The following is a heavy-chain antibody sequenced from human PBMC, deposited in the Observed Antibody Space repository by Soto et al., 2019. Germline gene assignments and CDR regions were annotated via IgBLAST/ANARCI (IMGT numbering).Heavy chain of an antibody. CDR3: ARDYGYSYGYYYYGMDV. D-gene: IGHD5-18*01. V-gene: IGHV1-69*12. CDR2: IIPIFGTA. J-gene: IGHJ6*02. Sequence: QVQLVQSGAEVKKPGSSVKVSCKASGGTFSSYAISWVRQAPGQGLEWMGGIIPIFGTANYAQKFQGRVTFTADESTSTAYMELSSLRSEDTAVYYCARDYGYSYGYYYYGMDVWGQGTTVTVSS. CDR1: GGTFSSYA.